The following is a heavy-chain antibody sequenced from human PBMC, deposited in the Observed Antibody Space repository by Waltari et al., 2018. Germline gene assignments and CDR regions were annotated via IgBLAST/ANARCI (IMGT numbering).Heavy chain of an antibody. V-gene: IGHV1-24*01. CDR1: GYTRTKLS. J-gene: IGHJ4*02. CDR3: ATGFTHWLSPHQN. D-gene: IGHD3-9*01. Sequence: QVQLVQSGAEVKKPWSSVTVSCKFSGYTRTKLSMHWVRQAPGKGLEWMGGFDPEDGETIYAQKFQGRVTMTEDTSTDTAYMELSSLRSEDTAVYYCATGFTHWLSPHQNWGQGTLVTVSS. CDR2: FDPEDGET.